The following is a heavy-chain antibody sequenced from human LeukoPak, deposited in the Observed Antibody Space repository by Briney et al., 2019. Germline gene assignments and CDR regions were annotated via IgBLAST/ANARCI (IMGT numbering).Heavy chain of an antibody. J-gene: IGHJ4*02. CDR3: ARDLIGGNAYDY. CDR1: GFTFSSYS. CDR2: VTSSSRTI. D-gene: IGHD2-15*01. V-gene: IGHV3-48*01. Sequence: GGSLRLSCAASGFTFSSYSMNWVRQAPGKGPEWIAYVTSSSRTIYYADSVKGRFTISRDNAKSSLYLQLDSLRAEDTAVYYCARDLIGGNAYDYWGQGALVTVSS.